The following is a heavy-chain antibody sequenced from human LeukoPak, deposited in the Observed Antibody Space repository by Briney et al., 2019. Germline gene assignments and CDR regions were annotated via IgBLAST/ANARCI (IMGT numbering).Heavy chain of an antibody. D-gene: IGHD4-17*01. Sequence: GGSLRLSCTASGFTFSTYAVSWVRQAPGKGLEWLSTVSGSGYSTYYADSVKGRFTISRDNSKNTVFLQMNSLRGEDTAVYYCAKEGYGDYSYYMDVWGKGTTVTVSS. CDR1: GFTFSTYA. CDR3: AKEGYGDYSYYMDV. CDR2: VSGSGYST. J-gene: IGHJ6*03. V-gene: IGHV3-23*01.